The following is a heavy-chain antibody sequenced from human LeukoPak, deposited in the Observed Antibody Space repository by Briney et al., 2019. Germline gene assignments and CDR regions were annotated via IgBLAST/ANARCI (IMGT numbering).Heavy chain of an antibody. CDR3: ARDEYYYDSSGYSGY. V-gene: IGHV1-46*01. Sequence: GASVKVSCKASGYTFTSYYMHWVRQAPGQGLEWMGIINPSGGSTSYAQKFQGRVTITADKSTSTAYMELSSLRSEDTAVYYCARDEYYYDSSGYSGYWGQGTLVTVSS. CDR1: GYTFTSYY. J-gene: IGHJ4*02. D-gene: IGHD3-22*01. CDR2: INPSGGST.